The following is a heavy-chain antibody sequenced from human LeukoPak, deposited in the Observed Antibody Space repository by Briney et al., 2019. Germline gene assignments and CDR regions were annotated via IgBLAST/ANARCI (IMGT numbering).Heavy chain of an antibody. V-gene: IGHV1-2*02. J-gene: IGHJ4*02. CDR2: INPNSGGT. CDR3: ARWSDYGDYYFDY. CDR1: GYTFTGHY. D-gene: IGHD4-17*01. Sequence: GASVKVSCKASGYTFTGHYMHWVRQAPGQGLEWMGWINPNSGGTNYAQKFQGRVTMTRDTSISTAYMELSRLRSDDTAVYYCARWSDYGDYYFDYWGQGALVTVSS.